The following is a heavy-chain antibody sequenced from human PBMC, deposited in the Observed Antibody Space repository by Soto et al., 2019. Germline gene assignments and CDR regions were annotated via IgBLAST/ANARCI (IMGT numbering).Heavy chain of an antibody. CDR3: ARDRVVVVPAAYYYYGMDV. Sequence: ASVKVSCKASGYTFTGYYMHWVRQAPGQGXEWMGWINPNSGGTNYAQKFQGWVTMTRDTSISTAYMELSRLRSDDTAVYYCARDRVVVVPAAYYYYGMDVWGQGTTVTVSS. V-gene: IGHV1-2*04. D-gene: IGHD2-2*01. J-gene: IGHJ6*02. CDR1: GYTFTGYY. CDR2: INPNSGGT.